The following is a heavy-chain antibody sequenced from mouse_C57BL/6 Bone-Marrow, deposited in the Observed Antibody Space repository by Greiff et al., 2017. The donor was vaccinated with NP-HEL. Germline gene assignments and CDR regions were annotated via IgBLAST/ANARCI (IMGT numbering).Heavy chain of an antibody. CDR1: GFNIKDDY. V-gene: IGHV14-4*01. Sequence: EVHLVESGAELVRPGASVKLSCTASGFNIKDDYMHWVKQRPEQGLEWIGWIDPENGDTEYASKFQGKATITADTSSNTAYLQLSSLTSEDTAVYYCTTPGSSYRFAYWGQGTLVTVSA. CDR2: IDPENGDT. D-gene: IGHD1-1*01. CDR3: TTPGSSYRFAY. J-gene: IGHJ3*01.